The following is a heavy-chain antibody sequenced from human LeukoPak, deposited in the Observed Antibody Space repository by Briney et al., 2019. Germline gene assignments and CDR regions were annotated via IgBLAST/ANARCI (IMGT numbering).Heavy chain of an antibody. V-gene: IGHV3-53*01. CDR1: GFTVSRNY. Sequence: GGSLRLSCAASGFTVSRNYMSWVRQAPGKGLEWVSEIYSDGSTYYAASVKGRFSISRDNSKNTLYMQMNSLRAEDTAVYYCAKPRIAAAGAVRYYFDYWGQGTLVTVSS. J-gene: IGHJ4*02. CDR3: AKPRIAAAGAVRYYFDY. D-gene: IGHD6-13*01. CDR2: IYSDGST.